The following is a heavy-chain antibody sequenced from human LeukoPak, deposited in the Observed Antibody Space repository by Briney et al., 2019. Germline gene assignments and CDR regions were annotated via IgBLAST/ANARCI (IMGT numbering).Heavy chain of an antibody. Sequence: SETLSLTCTVSGGSISGYYWSWIRQPPGKGLEWIGFIYNSGRTNYNPSLKSRVTISVDTSKNQFSLRLTSVTAADTAVYYCARHVGRGYFALLYWGQGTLVTVSS. CDR1: GGSISGYY. CDR2: IYNSGRT. J-gene: IGHJ4*02. V-gene: IGHV4-59*01. D-gene: IGHD3-22*01. CDR3: ARHVGRGYFALLY.